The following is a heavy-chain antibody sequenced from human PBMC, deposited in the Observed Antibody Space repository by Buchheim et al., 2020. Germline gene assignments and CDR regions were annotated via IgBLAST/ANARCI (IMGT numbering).Heavy chain of an antibody. CDR1: GGSISSYY. J-gene: IGHJ5*02. CDR2: IYYSGST. CDR3: ARDGGGIYGDRSYNWFDP. Sequence: QVQLQESGPGLVKPSETLSLTCTVSGGSISSYYWSWIRQPPGKGLEWIGYIYYSGSTNYNPSLKSRVTISVDTSKNQFSLKLSSVTAADTAVYYCARDGGGIYGDRSYNWFDPWGQGTL. V-gene: IGHV4-59*01. D-gene: IGHD4-17*01.